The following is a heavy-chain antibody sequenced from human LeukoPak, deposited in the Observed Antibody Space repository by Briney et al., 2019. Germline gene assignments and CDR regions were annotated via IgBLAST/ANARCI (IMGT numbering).Heavy chain of an antibody. D-gene: IGHD3-3*01. Sequence: PGGSLRLSCAASGFTFRSYWMHWVRQAPGKGLEWVSRVIRDGSFTNYADSVKGRFTISRDNAKNTLYLQMSSLRAEDTAVYYCAREVLRFLEWQNYYMDVWGKGTTVTVSS. CDR2: VIRDGSFT. CDR3: AREVLRFLEWQNYYMDV. CDR1: GFTFRSYW. J-gene: IGHJ6*03. V-gene: IGHV3-74*01.